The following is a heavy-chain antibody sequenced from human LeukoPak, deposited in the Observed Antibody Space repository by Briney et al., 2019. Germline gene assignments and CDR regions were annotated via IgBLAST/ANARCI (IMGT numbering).Heavy chain of an antibody. J-gene: IGHJ3*02. D-gene: IGHD6-13*01. CDR1: GFTFSSFG. V-gene: IGHV3-33*01. CDR2: IWYDGNSK. CDR3: ARDISSSLDAFDI. Sequence: PGGSLRLSCAASGFTFSSFGLHWVRQAPGKGLEWVAVIWYDGNSKYCADSVKGRFTISRDNSKNTLNLQMNSLRAEDTAVYYCARDISSSLDAFDIWGQGTMVTVSS.